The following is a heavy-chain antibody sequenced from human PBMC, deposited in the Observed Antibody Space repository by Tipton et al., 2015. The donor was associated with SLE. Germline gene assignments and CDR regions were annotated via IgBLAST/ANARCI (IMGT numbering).Heavy chain of an antibody. CDR1: GGSISSSGYY. V-gene: IGHV4-39*07. Sequence: VKPSETLSLTCTVSGGSISSSGYYWGWIRQPPGKGLEWIGSIFYNGNTYYSPSLKSRVTISLDTSKNQFSLKLNSVTAADTAVYYCARHCQLYSFVSWGLGTLVTVSS. CDR3: ARHCQLYSFVS. J-gene: IGHJ4*02. CDR2: IFYNGNT. D-gene: IGHD5-24*01.